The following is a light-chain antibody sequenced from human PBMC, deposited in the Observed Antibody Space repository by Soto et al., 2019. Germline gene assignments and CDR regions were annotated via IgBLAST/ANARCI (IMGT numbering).Light chain of an antibody. CDR2: GAS. CDR1: QSVRSSY. V-gene: IGKV3-20*01. CDR3: QQYDNWPRT. Sequence: EIVLTQSPGTLSLSPGERVTLSCRASQSVRSSYLAWYHQKPGQAPSLLSYGASHRATGIADRFSGSGSGTDFTLTISSLKSEDFAVYYCQQYDNWPRTFGQGTKVDIK. J-gene: IGKJ1*01.